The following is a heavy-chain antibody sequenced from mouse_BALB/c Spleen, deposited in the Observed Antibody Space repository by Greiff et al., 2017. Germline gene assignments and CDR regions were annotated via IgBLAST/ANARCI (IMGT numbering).Heavy chain of an antibody. CDR2: ISSGGSYT. CDR3: ASPDRVYDYDVPFAY. J-gene: IGHJ3*01. Sequence: EVKLVESGGDLVKPGGSLKLSCAASGFTFSSYGMSWVRQTPDKRLEWVATISSGGSYTYYPDSVKGRFTISRDNAKNTLYLQMSSLKSEDTAMYYCASPDRVYDYDVPFAYWGQGTLVTVSA. CDR1: GFTFSSYG. D-gene: IGHD2-4*01. V-gene: IGHV5-6*02.